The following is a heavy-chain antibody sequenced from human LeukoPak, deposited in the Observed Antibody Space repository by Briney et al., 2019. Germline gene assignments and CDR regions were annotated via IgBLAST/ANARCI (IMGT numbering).Heavy chain of an antibody. CDR3: AGYTSGRFFFDF. V-gene: IGHV4-59*01. CDR2: ISYSGST. CDR1: GDSINTYF. J-gene: IGHJ4*02. D-gene: IGHD3-3*01. Sequence: SETLSLTCCVSGDSINTYFWSWIRQPPGKGLEWIGYISYSGSTNYNPSLKSRVTMSVDTSKNQISLKLTSVNAADTAVYFCAGYTSGRFFFDFWGQGALVTVSS.